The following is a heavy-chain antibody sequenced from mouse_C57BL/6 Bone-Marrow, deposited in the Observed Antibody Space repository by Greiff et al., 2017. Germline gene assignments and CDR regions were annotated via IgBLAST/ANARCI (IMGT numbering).Heavy chain of an antibody. CDR2: INPGSGGT. D-gene: IGHD1-1*01. CDR1: GYAFTNYL. Sequence: QVQLKQSGAELVRPGTSVKVSCKASGYAFTNYLIAWVKQRPGQGLEWIGVINPGSGGTNYNENVKGKATLTADKSASTAYMQLSSLTSEDSAVYCCARLNYGRSYASFAYWGQGTLVTVSA. J-gene: IGHJ3*01. CDR3: ARLNYGRSYASFAY. V-gene: IGHV1-54*01.